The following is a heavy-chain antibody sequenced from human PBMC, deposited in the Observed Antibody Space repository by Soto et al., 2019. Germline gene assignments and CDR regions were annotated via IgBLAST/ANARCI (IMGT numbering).Heavy chain of an antibody. J-gene: IGHJ6*02. CDR2: INHSGST. CDR1: GGSFSGYY. D-gene: IGHD3-10*01. Sequence: PSETLSLTCAVYGGSFSGYYWSWIRQPPGKGLEWIGEINHSGSTNYNPSLKSRVTISVDTSKNQFSLKLSSVTAADTAVYYCARGRVTMVRGVTLYYYYYYGMDVWGQGTTVTVSS. CDR3: ARGRVTMVRGVTLYYYYYYGMDV. V-gene: IGHV4-34*01.